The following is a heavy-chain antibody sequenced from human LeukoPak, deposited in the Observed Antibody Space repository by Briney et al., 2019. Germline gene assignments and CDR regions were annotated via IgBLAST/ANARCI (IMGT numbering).Heavy chain of an antibody. CDR3: ARGNPFRYYYYYYGMDV. CDR1: GDSVSSTSVG. CDR2: TYYRSKWYN. J-gene: IGHJ6*02. Sequence: SQTLSLTCAISGDSVSSTSVGWNWIRQSPSRGLEWLGRTYYRSKWYNDYAVSVKSRIIINADTSKNQFSLKLSSVTAADTAVYYCARGNPFRYYYYYYGMDVWGQGTTVTVSS. V-gene: IGHV6-1*01.